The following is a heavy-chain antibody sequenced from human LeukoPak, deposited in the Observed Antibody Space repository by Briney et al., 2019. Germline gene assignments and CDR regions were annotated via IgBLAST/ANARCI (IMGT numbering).Heavy chain of an antibody. CDR1: GGSISSSSYY. D-gene: IGHD6-13*01. Sequence: PSETLSLTCTVSGGSISSSSYYWGWIRQPPGKGLEWIGSIYYSGSTYYNPSLKSRVTISVDTSKNQFSLKLSSVTAADTAVYYCARVTIKTYGYSSSWYFDYWGQGTLVTVSS. V-gene: IGHV4-39*07. J-gene: IGHJ4*02. CDR2: IYYSGST. CDR3: ARVTIKTYGYSSSWYFDY.